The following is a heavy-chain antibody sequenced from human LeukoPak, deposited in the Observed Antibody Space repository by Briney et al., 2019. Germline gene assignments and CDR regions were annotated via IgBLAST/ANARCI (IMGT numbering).Heavy chain of an antibody. CDR2: INPNSGGT. D-gene: IGHD6-13*01. V-gene: IGHV1-2*02. CDR1: GYTFTGYY. Sequence: ASVKVSCKASGYTFTGYYMHWVRQAPGQGLEWMGWINPNSGGTNYAQKFQGRVTMTRDTSISTAYMELSRLRFDDTAVYYCARVAAAGNNYDYWGQGTLVTVSS. CDR3: ARVAAAGNNYDY. J-gene: IGHJ4*02.